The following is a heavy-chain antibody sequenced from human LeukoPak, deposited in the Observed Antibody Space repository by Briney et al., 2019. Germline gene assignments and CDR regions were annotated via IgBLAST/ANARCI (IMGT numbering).Heavy chain of an antibody. J-gene: IGHJ6*04. CDR2: MKQDGSEK. V-gene: IGHV3-7*01. CDR3: AELGITMIGGV. Sequence: GGSLRLSCVASGFTFSSYWMNWVRQAPGKGLEWVANMKQDGSEKYYVDSVKGRFTISRDNAKNSLYLQMNSLRAEDTAVYYCAELGITMIGGVWGKGNTVTISS. D-gene: IGHD3-10*02. CDR1: GFTFSSYW.